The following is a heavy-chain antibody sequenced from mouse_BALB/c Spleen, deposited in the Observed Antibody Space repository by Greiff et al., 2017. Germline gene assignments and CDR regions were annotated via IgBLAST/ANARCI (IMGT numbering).Heavy chain of an antibody. Sequence: VQLKESGAELVKPGASVKLSCTASGFNIKDTYMHWVKQRPEQGLEWIGRIDPANGNTKYDPKFQGKATITADTSSNTAYLQLSSLTSEDTAVYYCARSYYGSYYAMDYWGQGTSVTVSS. CDR2: IDPANGNT. V-gene: IGHV14-3*02. D-gene: IGHD1-1*01. CDR1: GFNIKDTY. J-gene: IGHJ4*01. CDR3: ARSYYGSYYAMDY.